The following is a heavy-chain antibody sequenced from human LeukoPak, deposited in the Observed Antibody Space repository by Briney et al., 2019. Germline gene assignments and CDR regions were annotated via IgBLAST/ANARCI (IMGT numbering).Heavy chain of an antibody. J-gene: IGHJ4*02. CDR3: AREGYSSSWYFDY. V-gene: IGHV1-69*13. Sequence: SVKVSCKASGGTFSSYAISWVRQTPGQGLEWMGGIIPIFGTANYAQKFQGRVTITADESTSTAYMELSSLRSEDTAVYYCAREGYSSSWYFDYWGQGTLVTVSS. D-gene: IGHD6-13*01. CDR1: GGTFSSYA. CDR2: IIPIFGTA.